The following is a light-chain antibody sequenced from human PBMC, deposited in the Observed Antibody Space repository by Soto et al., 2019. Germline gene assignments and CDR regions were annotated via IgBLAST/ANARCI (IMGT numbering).Light chain of an antibody. CDR1: SSDVGGYNY. J-gene: IGLJ1*01. CDR2: EVS. V-gene: IGLV2-14*01. CDR3: ISYTSSSLYV. Sequence: QSALTQPASASGSPGQSITISCTGTSSDVGGYNYVSWYQQHPGKAPKVMIYEVSHRPSGVSNRFSGSKSGNTASLTISGLQAEDEADYYCISYTSSSLYVFGTGTKVTVL.